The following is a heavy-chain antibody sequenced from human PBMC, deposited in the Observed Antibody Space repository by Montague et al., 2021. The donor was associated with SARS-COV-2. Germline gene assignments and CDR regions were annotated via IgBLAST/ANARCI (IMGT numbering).Heavy chain of an antibody. Sequence: SETLSLTCTVSGGSISSSSYYWGWLRQPPGKGLEWIGSIYYSGSTYYNPSLKSRVTISVDTSKNQFSLKLSSMTAADTAVYYCARDQGYNWNYYYYYGMDVWGQGTTVTVSS. CDR3: ARDQGYNWNYYYYYGMDV. J-gene: IGHJ6*02. V-gene: IGHV4-39*07. CDR1: GGSISSSSYY. D-gene: IGHD1-20*01. CDR2: IYYSGST.